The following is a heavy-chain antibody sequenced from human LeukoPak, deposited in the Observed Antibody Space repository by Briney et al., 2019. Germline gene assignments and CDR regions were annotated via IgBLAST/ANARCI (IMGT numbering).Heavy chain of an antibody. CDR1: GFFFSGSS. CDR2: ITDDGAST. CDR3: TREGGVGAADAGF. Sequence: GGSLRLSCEASGFFFSGSSMNWVRQALGQGLEWVSSITDDGASTYYADSVKGRFTISRDNSKNTLLLFMDSLRIDDTGLYFCTREGGVGAADAGFWGQGTLVAVSS. J-gene: IGHJ4*02. D-gene: IGHD1-26*01. V-gene: IGHV3-21*06.